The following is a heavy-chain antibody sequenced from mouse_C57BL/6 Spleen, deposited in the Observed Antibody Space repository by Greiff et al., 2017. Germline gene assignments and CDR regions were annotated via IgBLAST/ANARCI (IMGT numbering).Heavy chain of an antibody. V-gene: IGHV1-52*01. Sequence: QVQLQQPGAELVRPGSSVKLSCKASGYTFTSYWMHWVKQRPIQGLEWIGNIDPSDSETHYNQKFKDKATLTVDKSSSTAYMQLSSLTSEDSAVXYCARITGTDYAMDYWGQGTSVTVSS. CDR3: ARITGTDYAMDY. D-gene: IGHD4-1*01. J-gene: IGHJ4*01. CDR2: IDPSDSET. CDR1: GYTFTSYW.